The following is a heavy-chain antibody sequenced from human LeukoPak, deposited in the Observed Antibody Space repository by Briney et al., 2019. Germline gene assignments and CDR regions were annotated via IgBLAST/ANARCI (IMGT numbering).Heavy chain of an antibody. Sequence: PGGSLRLSCAASGFTLSGFSMNWVRQAPGKGLEWVSAISGSGGSTYYADSVKGRFTISRDNSKNTLYLQMNSLRAEDTAVYYCAKDRGYSSSWALFDYWGQGTLVTVSS. V-gene: IGHV3-23*01. D-gene: IGHD6-13*01. J-gene: IGHJ4*02. CDR3: AKDRGYSSSWALFDY. CDR1: GFTLSGFS. CDR2: ISGSGGST.